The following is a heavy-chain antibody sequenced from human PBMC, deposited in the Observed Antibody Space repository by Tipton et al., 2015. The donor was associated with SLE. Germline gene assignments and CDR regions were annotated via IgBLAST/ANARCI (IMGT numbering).Heavy chain of an antibody. CDR3: AKGACSGGVCYYYFDY. V-gene: IGHV3-23*01. CDR2: ISGSGGST. D-gene: IGHD2-8*02. CDR1: GYSFSSYA. J-gene: IGHJ4*02. Sequence: SLRLSCAASGYSFSSYAMNWVRQAPGRGLEWVSHISGSGGSTNHADSVKGRFTISRDNSKNTVYLQMNSLRAEDTAVYYCAKGACSGGVCYYYFDYWGQGTLVTVSS.